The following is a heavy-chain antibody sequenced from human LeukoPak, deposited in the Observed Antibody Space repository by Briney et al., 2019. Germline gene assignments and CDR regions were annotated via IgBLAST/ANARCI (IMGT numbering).Heavy chain of an antibody. CDR1: GYTFTSYG. CDR2: ISAYNGNT. CDR3: ARVVPAAMVYYYYGMDV. D-gene: IGHD2-2*01. J-gene: IGHJ6*02. Sequence: ASVKVSCKASGYTFTSYGISWVRQAPGQGLEWMGWISAYNGNTNYAQKLQGRVTMTTDTSTSTAYMELRSLRSDDTAVYYCARVVPAAMVYYYYGMDVWGQGTTVTVSS. V-gene: IGHV1-18*01.